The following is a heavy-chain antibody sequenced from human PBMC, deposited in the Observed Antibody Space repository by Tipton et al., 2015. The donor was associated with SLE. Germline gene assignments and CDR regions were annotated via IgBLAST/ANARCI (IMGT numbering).Heavy chain of an antibody. Sequence: SGVTFSGYFMNWVRQAPGKGLVWVARINDGRTSTNYADSVNGRFTISRDNAKSSMYLQMNSLRAEDTAVYSCARGNSYGPDYFDYWGQGTLVTVSS. J-gene: IGHJ4*02. D-gene: IGHD5-18*01. V-gene: IGHV3-74*01. CDR1: GVTFSGYF. CDR2: INDGRTST. CDR3: ARGNSYGPDYFDY.